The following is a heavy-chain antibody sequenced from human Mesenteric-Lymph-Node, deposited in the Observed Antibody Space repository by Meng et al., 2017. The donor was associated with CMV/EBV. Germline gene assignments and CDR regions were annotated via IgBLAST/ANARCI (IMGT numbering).Heavy chain of an antibody. V-gene: IGHV3-53*01. CDR2: TYRGGST. CDR1: GFTFSSYA. D-gene: IGHD6-13*01. Sequence: GESLKISCAASGFTFSSYAMSWVRQAPGKGLEWVSVTYRGGSTYYADSVKGRFTISRDNSRNTLFLQMNSLRAEDTAVYYCARDLVAAAGMDYYYGMDVWGQGTTVTVSS. CDR3: ARDLVAAAGMDYYYGMDV. J-gene: IGHJ6*02.